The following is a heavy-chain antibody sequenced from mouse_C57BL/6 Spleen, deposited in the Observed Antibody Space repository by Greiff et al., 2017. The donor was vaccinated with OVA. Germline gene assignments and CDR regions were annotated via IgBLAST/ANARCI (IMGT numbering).Heavy chain of an antibody. J-gene: IGHJ1*03. CDR2: ISYSGST. Sequence: VQLKESGPGMVKPSQSLSLTCTVTGYSITSGYDWHWIRHFPGNKLEWMGYISYSGSTNYNPSLKSRISITHDTSKNHFFLKLNSVTTEDTATYYCAREVYDYGYFDVWGTGTTVTVSS. CDR1: GYSITSGYD. V-gene: IGHV3-1*01. CDR3: AREVYDYGYFDV. D-gene: IGHD2-3*01.